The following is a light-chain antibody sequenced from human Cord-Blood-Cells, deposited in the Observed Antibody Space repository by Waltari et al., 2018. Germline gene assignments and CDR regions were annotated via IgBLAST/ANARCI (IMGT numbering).Light chain of an antibody. CDR2: DAS. Sequence: EFVLTQPPATLTSSPGEGATLSCRARQSVTSYVAWYHQKPGQAPRLLIYDASNRDTGVPARFSGSGSGTDVTLTISSLEPEDFAVYYCQQRSNWPPTWTFGQGTKVEI. CDR1: QSVTSY. J-gene: IGKJ1*01. CDR3: QQRSNWPPTWT. V-gene: IGKV3-11*01.